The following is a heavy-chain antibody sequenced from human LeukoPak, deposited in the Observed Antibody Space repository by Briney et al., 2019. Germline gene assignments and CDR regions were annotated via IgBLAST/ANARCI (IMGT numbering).Heavy chain of an antibody. V-gene: IGHV5-51*01. CDR3: ATGYSSGWYRQYYFDY. D-gene: IGHD6-19*01. J-gene: IGHJ4*02. CDR1: GYSFSSHW. Sequence: PGESLKISCKGSGYSFSSHWIGWVRQMPGKGLGWMGIIYPGDSDSRYSPSFQGQVTISADESISTAYLQWSSLKASDTAMYYCATGYSSGWYRQYYFDYWGQGTLVTVSS. CDR2: IYPGDSDS.